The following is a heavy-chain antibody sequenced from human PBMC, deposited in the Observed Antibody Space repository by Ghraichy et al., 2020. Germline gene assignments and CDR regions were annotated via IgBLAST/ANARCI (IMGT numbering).Heavy chain of an antibody. Sequence: GGSLRLSCAASGFRVISNYMSWVRQAPGKGLEWVSLIHGRGTTSYIDSVKGRFTITRDNSVNAVYLQLQSLRAEDTAVYYCARGGTAGALDLWGQGTLVTVAS. CDR2: IHGRGTT. V-gene: IGHV3-66*01. CDR1: GFRVISNY. D-gene: IGHD6-13*01. J-gene: IGHJ4*02. CDR3: ARGGTAGALDL.